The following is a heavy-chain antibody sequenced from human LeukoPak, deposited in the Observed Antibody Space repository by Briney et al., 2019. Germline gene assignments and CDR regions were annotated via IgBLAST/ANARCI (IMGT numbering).Heavy chain of an antibody. J-gene: IGHJ4*02. D-gene: IGHD4-23*01. V-gene: IGHV3-21*01. Sequence: GGSLRLSCAASGFTFSSYSMNWVRQAPGKGLEWVSSISSSSSYIYYADSVKGRFTISRDNAKNSLYLQMNSLRAEDTAVYYCARALGYGGNSSPPGYWGQGTLVTVSS. CDR1: GFTFSSYS. CDR2: ISSSSSYI. CDR3: ARALGYGGNSSPPGY.